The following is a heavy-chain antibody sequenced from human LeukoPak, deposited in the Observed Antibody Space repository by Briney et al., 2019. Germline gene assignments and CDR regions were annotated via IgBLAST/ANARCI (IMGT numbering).Heavy chain of an antibody. Sequence: SETLSLTCTVSGGSISSYYWSWIRQPPGKGLEWIGYIYYSGSTNYNPSLKSRVTISVDTSKNQFSLKLSSVTAADTAVYYCARGGSSWPNYYYYYYMDVWGKGTTVTVSS. CDR2: IYYSGST. CDR1: GGSISSYY. D-gene: IGHD6-13*01. V-gene: IGHV4-59*01. CDR3: ARGGSSWPNYYYYYYMDV. J-gene: IGHJ6*03.